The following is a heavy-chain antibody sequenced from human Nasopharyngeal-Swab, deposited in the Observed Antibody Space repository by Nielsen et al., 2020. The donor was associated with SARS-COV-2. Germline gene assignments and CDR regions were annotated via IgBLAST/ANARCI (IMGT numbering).Heavy chain of an antibody. D-gene: IGHD3-22*01. CDR1: GYTFTGYY. CDR2: INPNSGGT. J-gene: IGHJ4*02. CDR3: ARGKPLYDSSGYYFDY. Sequence: ASVKVSCKASGYTFTGYYMHWVRQAPGQGLEWMGRINPNSGGTNYAQKFQGRVTMTRDTSISTAYMELSRLRSDDTAVYYCARGKPLYDSSGYYFDYWGQGTLVTVSS. V-gene: IGHV1-2*06.